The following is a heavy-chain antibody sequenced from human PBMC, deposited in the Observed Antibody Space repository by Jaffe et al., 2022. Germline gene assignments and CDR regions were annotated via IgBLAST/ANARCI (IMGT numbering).Heavy chain of an antibody. CDR1: GGSISSYY. V-gene: IGHV4-59*01. J-gene: IGHJ4*02. D-gene: IGHD3-9*01. Sequence: QVQLQESGPGLVKPSETLSLTCTVSGGSISSYYWSWIRQPPGKGLEWIGYIYYSGSTNYNPSLKSRLTMSVDTSKNQFSLKLSSVNAADTAVYYCARGDWPTLIDYWGQGTLVTVSS. CDR3: ARGDWPTLIDY. CDR2: IYYSGST.